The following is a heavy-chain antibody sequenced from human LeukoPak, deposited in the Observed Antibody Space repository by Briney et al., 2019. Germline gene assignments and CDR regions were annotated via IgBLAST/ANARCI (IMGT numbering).Heavy chain of an antibody. Sequence: GGSLRLSCAASGFTFNNAWMNWVRQAPGKGLEWVGRIKSKTDGGTTDYAAPVKGRFTIPRDDSKNTLYLQMNSLKTDDTAVYYCATLFGDYQPFDYWGQGTLVTVSS. CDR1: GFTFNNAW. CDR3: ATLFGDYQPFDY. V-gene: IGHV3-15*01. J-gene: IGHJ4*02. CDR2: IKSKTDGGTT. D-gene: IGHD4-17*01.